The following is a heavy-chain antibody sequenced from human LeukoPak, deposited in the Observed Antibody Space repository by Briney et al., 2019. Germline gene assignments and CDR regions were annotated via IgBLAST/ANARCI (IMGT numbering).Heavy chain of an antibody. J-gene: IGHJ4*02. V-gene: IGHV5-51*01. CDR1: GYRFTSYS. D-gene: IGHD2-2*01. CDR3: ARQWANCSSTSCYDH. CDR2: IYPGDSGT. Sequence: GESLKISCKGSGYRFTSYSIAWVRQMPGKGLEWMEIIYPGDSGTRYSPSFQGQVTISADKSINTASLQWSSLKASDTAMYYCARQWANCSSTSCYDHWGQGTLVTVSS.